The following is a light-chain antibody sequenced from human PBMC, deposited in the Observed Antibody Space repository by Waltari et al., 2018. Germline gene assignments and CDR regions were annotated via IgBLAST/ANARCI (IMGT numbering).Light chain of an antibody. CDR1: QIISNW. Sequence: DLQMTPSPSSLSASVGDTVTITCRASQIISNWLAWYQQKPGKAPILLIYKASILKSGVPSRFSGSGSGTQFTLTISSLQPGDFATYYCQQYNTYSSFGQGTKLEIK. CDR3: QQYNTYSS. CDR2: KAS. V-gene: IGKV1-5*03. J-gene: IGKJ2*01.